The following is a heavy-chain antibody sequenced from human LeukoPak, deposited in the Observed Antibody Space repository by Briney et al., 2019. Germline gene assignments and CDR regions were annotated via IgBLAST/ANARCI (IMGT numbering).Heavy chain of an antibody. J-gene: IGHJ4*02. Sequence: PSETLSLTCTVSGGSISSYYWSWLRQPPGKGLEWIGYIYYSGSTNYNPSLKSRVTISVDTSKNQFSLKLSSVTAADTAVYYCARVRGGYNPPFDYWGQGTLVTVSS. D-gene: IGHD5-24*01. CDR1: GGSISSYY. CDR3: ARVRGGYNPPFDY. V-gene: IGHV4-59*01. CDR2: IYYSGST.